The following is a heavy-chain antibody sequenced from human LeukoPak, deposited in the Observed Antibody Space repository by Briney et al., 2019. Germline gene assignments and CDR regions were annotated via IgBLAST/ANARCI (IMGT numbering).Heavy chain of an antibody. J-gene: IGHJ3*02. CDR3: ARALRVVVTDPEVAFDI. V-gene: IGHV3-7*01. CDR2: IGQDGSDK. CDR1: GFTFTSHR. Sequence: PGGSLRLSCASSGFTFTSHRMTWVRQAPGKGLEWVANIGQDGSDKYYLDSVKGRFTISRDNAKNSLYLQMNSLRAEDTAVYYCARALRVVVTDPEVAFDIWGQGTMVTVSS. D-gene: IGHD2-21*02.